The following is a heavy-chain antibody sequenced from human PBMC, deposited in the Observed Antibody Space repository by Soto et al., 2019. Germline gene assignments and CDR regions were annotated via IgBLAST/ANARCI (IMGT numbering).Heavy chain of an antibody. Sequence: GGSLRLSCAASGFTFSSYWMHWVRQAPGKGLVWVSRISGDGSSTTYADSVKGRFIISRDNAKNTVYLQMNSRRAEDTAVYYCTRPRYDGSGTPFDHWGQGTLVTVSS. CDR2: ISGDGSST. J-gene: IGHJ4*02. D-gene: IGHD3-22*01. V-gene: IGHV3-74*01. CDR1: GFTFSSYW. CDR3: TRPRYDGSGTPFDH.